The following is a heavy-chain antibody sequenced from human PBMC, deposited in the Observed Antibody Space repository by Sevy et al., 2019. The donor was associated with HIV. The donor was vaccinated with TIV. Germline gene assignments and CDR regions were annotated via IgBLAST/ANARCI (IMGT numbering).Heavy chain of an antibody. J-gene: IGHJ4*02. CDR2: IGSTGPTI. V-gene: IGHV3-48*02. CDR3: ARPGSGWFEFDS. Sequence: GGSLRLSCVASGFTFSRYSMNWVRQAPGKGLEWVSNIGSTGPTIYYADTVKGRFTISRDNAKNSLYLQMNSLREDDTAVYYCARPGSGWFEFDSWGQGTLVTVSS. CDR1: GFTFSRYS. D-gene: IGHD6-19*01.